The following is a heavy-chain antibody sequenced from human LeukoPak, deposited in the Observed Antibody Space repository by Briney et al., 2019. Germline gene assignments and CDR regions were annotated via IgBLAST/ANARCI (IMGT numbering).Heavy chain of an antibody. D-gene: IGHD6-13*01. J-gene: IGHJ5*02. V-gene: IGHV3-21*01. CDR3: ARDPAGTGFDP. CDR2: ISSRSTYI. CDR1: GFTFSSYS. Sequence: GGSLRLSCAASGFTFSSYSMNWVRQAPGKGLEWVSSISSRSTYIYYADSVRGRFTISRDNAKNSLYLRMNSLRAEDTSEYYCARDPAGTGFDPWGQGTLVTVSS.